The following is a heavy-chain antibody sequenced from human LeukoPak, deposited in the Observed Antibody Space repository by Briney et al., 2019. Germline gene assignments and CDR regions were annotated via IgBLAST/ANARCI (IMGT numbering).Heavy chain of an antibody. CDR3: ASDRSGYRSGPLNY. J-gene: IGHJ4*02. V-gene: IGHV3-64*01. CDR1: GFTFKSYA. Sequence: GGSLRLSCAATGFTFKSYAMHWVRQAPGKGLEYVSAISSDGGSTYYANSVKGRFTISRDNSKNTLYLQMGSLRAEDMAVYHCASDRSGYRSGPLNYWVEGTLVTVSS. CDR2: ISSDGGST. D-gene: IGHD6-19*01.